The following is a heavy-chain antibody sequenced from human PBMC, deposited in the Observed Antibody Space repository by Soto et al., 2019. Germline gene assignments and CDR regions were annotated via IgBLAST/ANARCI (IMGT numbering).Heavy chain of an antibody. CDR1: GFTFSSYA. CDR2: ISYDGGNK. J-gene: IGHJ4*02. V-gene: IGHV3-30-3*01. Sequence: QVQLVESGGGVVQPGRSLRLSCAASGFTFSSYAMYWVRQAPGKGLEWLAVISYDGGNKYYADSVKGRFTISRDNSKNTLYLQMNSLRAEDTAVFYCARGLGVGAIYYFDSWGQGTLVTVSP. D-gene: IGHD1-26*01. CDR3: ARGLGVGAIYYFDS.